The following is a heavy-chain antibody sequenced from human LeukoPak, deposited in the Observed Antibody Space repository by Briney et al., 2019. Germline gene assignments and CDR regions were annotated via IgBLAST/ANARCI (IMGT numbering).Heavy chain of an antibody. D-gene: IGHD7-27*01. J-gene: IGHJ4*02. CDR2: IGNNGGGI. CDR1: GFTFSSYA. V-gene: IGHV3-23*01. Sequence: GGSLRLSCAASGFTFSSYAMSWVRHPPGKRLEWVSIIGNNGGGIHYADSVKGRFTISRDNFKNALYLQMNSLRVEDTAVYYCAIDPNWGTHSWGQGVLVTVSS. CDR3: AIDPNWGTHS.